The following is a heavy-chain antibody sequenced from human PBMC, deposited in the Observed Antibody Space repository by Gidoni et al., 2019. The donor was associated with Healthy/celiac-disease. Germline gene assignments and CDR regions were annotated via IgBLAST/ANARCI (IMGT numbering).Heavy chain of an antibody. V-gene: IGHV1-2*02. CDR1: GYTFPRYY. Sequence: QVQLVQSGAEVKKPGASVKVSCKASGYTFPRYYMHWVRQAPGQGLEWMGWINPNSGGTNYAQKFQGRVTMTRDTSISTAYMELSRLRSDDTAVYYCARGTALEMATTPYFDYWGQGTLVTVSS. D-gene: IGHD5-12*01. J-gene: IGHJ4*02. CDR2: INPNSGGT. CDR3: ARGTALEMATTPYFDY.